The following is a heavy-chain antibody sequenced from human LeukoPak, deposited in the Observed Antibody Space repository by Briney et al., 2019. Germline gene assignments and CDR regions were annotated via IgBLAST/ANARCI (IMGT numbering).Heavy chain of an antibody. D-gene: IGHD4-17*01. V-gene: IGHV4-38-2*02. CDR2: IYHSGGT. J-gene: IGHJ4*02. CDR3: ARDSKKYGVFYYFDY. Sequence: KPSETLSLTCAVSGYSISSGYYWGWIRQPPGKGLEWIGSIYHSGGTYYNPSLKSRVTISVDTSKNHFSLKLSSVTAADTAVYYCARDSKKYGVFYYFDYWGQGTLVTVSS. CDR1: GYSISSGYY.